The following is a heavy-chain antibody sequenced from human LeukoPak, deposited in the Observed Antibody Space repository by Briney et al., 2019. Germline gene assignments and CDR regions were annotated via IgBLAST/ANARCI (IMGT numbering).Heavy chain of an antibody. J-gene: IGHJ4*02. Sequence: GGSLRLSCAASGFTFCRYGMHWVRQAPGKGLEGVAFVRYDGSNKYYADSVKGRFTVSRDNSKNTLYLETNSLRTEDTAVYYCAKDRTSDNSDDDYWGQGTLVTVSS. D-gene: IGHD3-22*01. CDR2: VRYDGSNK. CDR3: AKDRTSDNSDDDY. V-gene: IGHV3-30*02. CDR1: GFTFCRYG.